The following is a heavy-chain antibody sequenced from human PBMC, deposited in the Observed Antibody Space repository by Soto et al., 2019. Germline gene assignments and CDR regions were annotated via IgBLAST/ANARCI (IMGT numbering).Heavy chain of an antibody. CDR2: ISYDGSNK. V-gene: IGHV3-30*18. CDR1: GFTFSSYG. J-gene: IGHJ4*02. D-gene: IGHD3-22*01. CDR3: AKDRYCYDSSGTYFDY. Sequence: QVQLVESGGGVVQPGRSLRLSCAASGFTFSSYGMHWVRQAPGKGLEWVAVISYDGSNKYYADSVKGRFTIARDNSKNTLYLQLNGLRAEDTAVYYCAKDRYCYDSSGTYFDYWGQGTLVTVSS.